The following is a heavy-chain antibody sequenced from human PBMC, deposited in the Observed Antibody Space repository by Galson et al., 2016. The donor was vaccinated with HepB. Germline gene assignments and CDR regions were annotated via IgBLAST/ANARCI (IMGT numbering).Heavy chain of an antibody. CDR1: GFTFSSYG. V-gene: IGHV3-30*03. D-gene: IGHD6-13*01. CDR2: ISYDGSNR. Sequence: SLRLSCAASGFTFSSYGMHWVRQAPGKGLEWVAVISYDGSNRYYADSVKGRFTISRDNSKNTLYLQMNSLRAEDTAVYSCAREDSTKAAASFDYWGQGTLVTVSS. CDR3: AREDSTKAAASFDY. J-gene: IGHJ4*02.